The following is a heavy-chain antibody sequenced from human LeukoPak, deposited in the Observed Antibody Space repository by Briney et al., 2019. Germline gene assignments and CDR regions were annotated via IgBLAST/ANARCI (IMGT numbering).Heavy chain of an antibody. CDR2: ISAYNGNT. V-gene: IGHV1-18*01. CDR1: GYTFTSYG. J-gene: IGHJ6*03. CDR3: ARTRGDGYNYYYYYYMDV. Sequence: ASVKVSCKASGYTFTSYGISWVRQAPGQGLEWMGWISAYNGNTNYAQKLQGRVTMTTDTSTSTAYMELRSLRSDDTAVYYCARTRGDGYNYYYYYYMDVWGKGTTVTVSS. D-gene: IGHD5-24*01.